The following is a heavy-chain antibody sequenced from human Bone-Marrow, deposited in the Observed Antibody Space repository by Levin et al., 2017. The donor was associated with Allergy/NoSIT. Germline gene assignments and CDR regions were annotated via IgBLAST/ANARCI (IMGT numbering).Heavy chain of an antibody. CDR2: INTNNGNP. V-gene: IGHV7-4-1*02. Sequence: ASVKVSCKTSGYIFNNYPIHWVRQAPGQGLEWMGWINTNNGNPMYARGFTGRCVFSLDTPVSTAFLQINNLKADDTAVYYCAKGMTAVLPLDSWGQGTLVTVSS. J-gene: IGHJ4*02. D-gene: IGHD4-17*01. CDR3: AKGMTAVLPLDS. CDR1: GYIFNNYP.